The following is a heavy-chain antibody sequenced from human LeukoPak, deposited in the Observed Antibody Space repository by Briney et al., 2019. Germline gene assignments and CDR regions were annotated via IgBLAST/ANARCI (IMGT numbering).Heavy chain of an antibody. Sequence: GATVKVSGKASGYTLDRFGISWVRQAPGLGLEWVGWINPYNGKTIFGEKFQGRVTLTTDTSTSTVYMEMTSLRSDDTAVYFCARDTPQHLKRFDYWGQGTLVTVSS. D-gene: IGHD6-13*01. J-gene: IGHJ4*02. V-gene: IGHV1-18*01. CDR1: GYTLDRFG. CDR3: ARDTPQHLKRFDY. CDR2: INPYNGKT.